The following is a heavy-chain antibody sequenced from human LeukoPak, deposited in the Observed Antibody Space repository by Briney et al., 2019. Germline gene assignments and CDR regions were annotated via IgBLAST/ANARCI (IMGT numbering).Heavy chain of an antibody. Sequence: GGSLRLSCAASGFTFSNDWMHWVRQTPVKGLEWVALIRSDGSTTYADSVKGRSIISRDNAKNTLYLEISTLRADDTAVYYCARVAKTYYYFYMDVWGKGATVTVSS. V-gene: IGHV3-74*01. J-gene: IGHJ6*03. CDR3: ARVAKTYYYFYMDV. CDR1: GFTFSNDW. CDR2: IRSDGST.